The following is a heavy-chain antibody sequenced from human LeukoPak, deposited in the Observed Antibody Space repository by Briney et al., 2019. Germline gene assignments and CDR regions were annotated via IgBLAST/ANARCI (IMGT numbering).Heavy chain of an antibody. D-gene: IGHD5-24*01. CDR1: GYTFSNYY. Sequence: ASVKVSCKASGYTFSNYYMHWVRQAPGQGLEWMGMINPSGGSSTAYAQKFQGRVIMTRDTSISTAYMELSRLRSDDTAVYYCARDIEENAFDIWGQGTMVTVSS. CDR2: INPSGGSST. V-gene: IGHV1-46*01. CDR3: ARDIEENAFDI. J-gene: IGHJ3*02.